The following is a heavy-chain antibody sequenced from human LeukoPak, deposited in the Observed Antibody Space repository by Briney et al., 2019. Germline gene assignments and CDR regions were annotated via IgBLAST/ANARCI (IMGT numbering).Heavy chain of an antibody. J-gene: IGHJ4*02. D-gene: IGHD3-10*01. CDR2: IYTVGST. V-gene: IGHV3-66*01. CDR1: GFTVSSNY. CDR3: ARDWVGIRVPH. Sequence: GGSLRLSCAASGFTVSSNYMSWVRQAPGKGLEWVSVIYTVGSTYYADSVKGRFTISRDNSKNTLYLQMNSLRAEDTAVYYCARDWVGIRVPHWGQGTLVTVSS.